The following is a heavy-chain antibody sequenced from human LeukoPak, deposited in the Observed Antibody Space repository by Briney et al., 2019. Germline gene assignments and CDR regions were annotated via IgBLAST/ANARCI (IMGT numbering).Heavy chain of an antibody. D-gene: IGHD5-12*01. Sequence: SETLSLTCTVSGGSVSSYYWSWIRQPPGKGLEWIGYIYYSGSTNYNPSLKSRVTISVDTSKNQFSLKLSSVTAADTAVYYCARQDSGYGSFDYWGQGTLVTVSS. V-gene: IGHV4-59*08. CDR2: IYYSGST. CDR3: ARQDSGYGSFDY. CDR1: GGSVSSYY. J-gene: IGHJ4*02.